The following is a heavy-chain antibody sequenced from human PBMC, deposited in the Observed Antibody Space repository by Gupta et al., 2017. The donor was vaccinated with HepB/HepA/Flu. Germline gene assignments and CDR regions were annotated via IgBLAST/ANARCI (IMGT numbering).Heavy chain of an antibody. CDR3: AKALYQGYFDWLFTPPFDY. Sequence: EVQLVESGGGLVQRGRSLRLSCEASGFTVDDYAMHWVRQAPGKGLEWVSGISWNSGSIGYADSVKGRFTISRDNAKNSLYLQMNSLRAEDTALYYCAKALYQGYFDWLFTPPFDYWGQGTLVTVSS. D-gene: IGHD3-9*01. CDR2: ISWNSGSI. V-gene: IGHV3-9*01. CDR1: GFTVDDYA. J-gene: IGHJ4*02.